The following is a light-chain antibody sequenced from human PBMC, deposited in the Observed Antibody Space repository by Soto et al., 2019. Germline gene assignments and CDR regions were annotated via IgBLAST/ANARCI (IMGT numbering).Light chain of an antibody. CDR1: SSDVGSYNL. CDR2: EGS. Sequence: QSALTQPASVSGSPGQSITISCTGTSSDVGSYNLVSWYQQHPGKAPKLMIYEGSKRPSGVSNRFSGSKSGNTASLTISELQAEDEADYYCCSYAGSSTFHVVFGGGTKVTVL. V-gene: IGLV2-23*03. J-gene: IGLJ2*01. CDR3: CSYAGSSTFHVV.